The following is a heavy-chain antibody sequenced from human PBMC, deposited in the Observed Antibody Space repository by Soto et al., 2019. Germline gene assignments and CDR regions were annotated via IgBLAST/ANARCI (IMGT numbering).Heavy chain of an antibody. CDR1: GFTFDNYA. Sequence: SLRLSCAASGFTFDNYAIHWVRQVHGKGMEWVSGIIWNSGSIGYADSVKGRFAICRDNAKNSLHLQMNSLRAADTAFYLCVKDEIIDLYSEHFRHWGQGTPVTVSS. J-gene: IGHJ4*03. V-gene: IGHV3-9*01. D-gene: IGHD2-8*01. CDR3: VKDEIIDLYSEHFRH. CDR2: IIWNSGSI.